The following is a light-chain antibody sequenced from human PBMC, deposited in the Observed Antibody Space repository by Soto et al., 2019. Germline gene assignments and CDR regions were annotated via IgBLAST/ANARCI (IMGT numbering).Light chain of an antibody. CDR1: QSLVSSDGNTF. Sequence: DVVMTQSPLSLPVTLGQPASISCRSSQSLVSSDGNTFLNWFHQRPGQSPRRLIYKVSNRDSGVPDRFRGSGSGTDFTLKISRVEAEDVGVYYCMQGTHWPRTFGQGTKVEIK. CDR3: MQGTHWPRT. V-gene: IGKV2-30*01. J-gene: IGKJ1*01. CDR2: KVS.